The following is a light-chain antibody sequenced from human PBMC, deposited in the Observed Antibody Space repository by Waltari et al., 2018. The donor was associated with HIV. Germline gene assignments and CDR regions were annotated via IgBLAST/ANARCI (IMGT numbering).Light chain of an antibody. CDR2: RNN. J-gene: IGLJ2*01. Sequence: QSVLTQPPSASGTPGQRITISCSGSSSNIGSNYVYWYQQLPGTAPKPPIYRNNQRPSGVPDRFSGSKSGTSASLAISGLRSEDEADYYCATWDDTLSGHVVFGGGTKLNVL. CDR1: SSNIGSNY. V-gene: IGLV1-47*01. CDR3: ATWDDTLSGHVV.